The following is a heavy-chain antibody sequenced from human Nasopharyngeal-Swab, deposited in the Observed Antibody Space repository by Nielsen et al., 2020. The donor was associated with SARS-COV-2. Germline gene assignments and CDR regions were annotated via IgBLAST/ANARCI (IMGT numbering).Heavy chain of an antibody. CDR2: ISAYNGNT. V-gene: IGHV1-18*01. D-gene: IGHD3-10*01. CDR3: ARDPHAGFGELLPYYFDY. CDR1: GYTFTSYG. J-gene: IGHJ4*02. Sequence: ASVKVSCKASGYTFTSYGISWVRQALGQGLEWMGWISAYNGNTNYAQKLQGRVTMTTDTSTSTAYMELRSLRSDDTAVYYCARDPHAGFGELLPYYFDYWGQGTLVTVSS.